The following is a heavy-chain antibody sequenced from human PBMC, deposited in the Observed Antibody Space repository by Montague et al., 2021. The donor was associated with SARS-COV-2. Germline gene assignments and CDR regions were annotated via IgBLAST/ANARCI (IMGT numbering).Heavy chain of an antibody. Sequence: SLRLSCAASGFTFSRHAMHWVRQAPGKGLEWVALILYDGSNKYYADSVKGRFTISRDNSKNALYLQMNSLRAEDTAVYYCAREVWYRSDWSGGNSLDYWGQGTLVTVSS. CDR2: ILYDGSNK. CDR1: GFTFSRHA. D-gene: IGHD6-19*01. V-gene: IGHV3-30-3*01. J-gene: IGHJ4*02. CDR3: AREVWYRSDWSGGNSLDY.